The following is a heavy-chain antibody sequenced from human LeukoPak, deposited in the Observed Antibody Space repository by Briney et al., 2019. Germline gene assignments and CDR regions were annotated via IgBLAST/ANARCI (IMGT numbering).Heavy chain of an antibody. J-gene: IGHJ3*02. D-gene: IGHD5-12*01. CDR1: GFTLSSYS. Sequence: GGSLRLSCAASGFTLSSYSMNWVRQAAGEGLGWVSSISSSSSYIYYADSVKGRFTISRDKAKNSLYLQMNSLRAEDTAVYYCARDSGFRGYSSYGRGRYAFDIWGQGTMVTVSS. CDR2: ISSSSSYI. V-gene: IGHV3-21*01. CDR3: ARDSGFRGYSSYGRGRYAFDI.